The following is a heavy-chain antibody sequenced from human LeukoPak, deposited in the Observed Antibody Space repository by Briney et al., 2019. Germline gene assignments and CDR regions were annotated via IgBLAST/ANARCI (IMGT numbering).Heavy chain of an antibody. J-gene: IGHJ4*02. CDR2: ISSRSSYI. CDR1: GFTFSSYW. CDR3: ARGGYGYNFFDY. Sequence: GGSLRLSCAASGFTFSSYWMHWVRQDPGKGLEWVSSISSRSSYIYYADSVKGRFTISRDNAKNSLYLQMNSLRAEDTAVYYCARGGYGYNFFDYWGQGTLVTVSS. V-gene: IGHV3-21*01. D-gene: IGHD5-24*01.